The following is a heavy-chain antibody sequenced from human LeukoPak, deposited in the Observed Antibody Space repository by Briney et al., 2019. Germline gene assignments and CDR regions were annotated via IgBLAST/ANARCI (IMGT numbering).Heavy chain of an antibody. CDR2: IYTGANA. V-gene: IGHV4-59*02. Sequence: PSETLSLTCTVSGGSVINYYWTWIRQPPGKELEWIGYIYTGANAEYNPSLRSRVTISVDTSKNQFSLNLNSATTADTAVYYCARGGLDANIRYDYWGQGALVTVSS. CDR1: GGSVINYY. J-gene: IGHJ4*02. D-gene: IGHD4-17*01. CDR3: ARGGLDANIRYDY.